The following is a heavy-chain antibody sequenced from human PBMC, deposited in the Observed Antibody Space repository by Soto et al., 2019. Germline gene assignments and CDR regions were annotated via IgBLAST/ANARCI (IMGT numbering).Heavy chain of an antibody. CDR2: INPSSGLT. J-gene: IGHJ4*02. CDR1: GYPFTSYY. CDR3: ARAYSYSVGLYYIPY. Sequence: GSVKVSLKASGYPFTSYYVHLVRQAPGQGLEWMGVINPSSGLTSNSQKFQGRLTMTSDTSTSTLYMELSSLRSEDTAVYFCARAYSYSVGLYYIPYWGQGTLVPVSS. V-gene: IGHV1-46*01. D-gene: IGHD3-22*01.